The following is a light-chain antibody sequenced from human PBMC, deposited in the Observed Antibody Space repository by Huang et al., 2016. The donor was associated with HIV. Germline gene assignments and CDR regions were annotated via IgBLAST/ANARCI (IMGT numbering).Light chain of an antibody. Sequence: EIVLTQSPGTLSLSPGERATLSCRASQSISSDYLAWYQQKPGQAPRLLSYAASSTATGSPGRFSGSGSGTDFTLTIYRREPEDFAVYFCQQYAGSPWTFGQGTKVEIK. CDR1: QSISSDY. CDR3: QQYAGSPWT. J-gene: IGKJ1*01. V-gene: IGKV3-20*01. CDR2: AAS.